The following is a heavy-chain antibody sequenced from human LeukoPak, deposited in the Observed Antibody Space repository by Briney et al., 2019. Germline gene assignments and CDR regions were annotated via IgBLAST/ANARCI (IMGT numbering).Heavy chain of an antibody. D-gene: IGHD3-22*01. CDR2: IISIFGTA. CDR1: GGTFSSYA. CDR3: ATSDSSGYYDYFDY. J-gene: IGHJ4*02. V-gene: IGHV1-69*01. Sequence: SVKVSCKASGGTFSSYAISWVRQAPGQGLEWMGGIISIFGTANYAQKFQGRVTITADESTSTAYMELSSLRSEDTAVYYCATSDSSGYYDYFDYWGQGTLVTVSS.